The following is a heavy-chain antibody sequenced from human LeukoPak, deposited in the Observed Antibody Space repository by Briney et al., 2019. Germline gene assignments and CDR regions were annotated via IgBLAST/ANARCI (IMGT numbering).Heavy chain of an antibody. Sequence: TGGPLTLSCAASGFTFNSYGMHWVRQAPGKELERVAFIWYDGSNKYYADSVKGRFTISRDNSKNTLYLQMNSLKAEGTAVYYCAKDDTILYYDSSGYSLDYWGQGTLVTVSS. CDR2: IWYDGSNK. D-gene: IGHD3-22*01. CDR1: GFTFNSYG. V-gene: IGHV3-30*02. CDR3: AKDDTILYYDSSGYSLDY. J-gene: IGHJ4*02.